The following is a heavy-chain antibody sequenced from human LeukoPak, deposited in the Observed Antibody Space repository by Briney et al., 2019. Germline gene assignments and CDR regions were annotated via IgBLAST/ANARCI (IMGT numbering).Heavy chain of an antibody. Sequence: KPSETLSLTCTVSGYSISSGYYWGWIRQPPGKGLEWIGSIYHSGSTYYNPSLKSRVTISVDTSKNQFSLKLSSVTAADTAVYYCGRVHLRSWFDPWGQGTLVTVSS. CDR2: IYHSGST. CDR1: GYSISSGYY. V-gene: IGHV4-38-2*02. J-gene: IGHJ5*02. D-gene: IGHD3-16*02. CDR3: GRVHLRSWFDP.